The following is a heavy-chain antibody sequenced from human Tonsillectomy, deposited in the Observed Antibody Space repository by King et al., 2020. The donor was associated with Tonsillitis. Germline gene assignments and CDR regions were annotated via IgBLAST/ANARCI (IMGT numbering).Heavy chain of an antibody. CDR3: ARDCPDSSGWADACAI. J-gene: IGHJ3*02. V-gene: IGHV3-7*03. CDR1: GFTFSSYW. CDR2: IKQDGSEK. D-gene: IGHD6-19*01. Sequence: VHLVESGGGLVQPGGSLRLSCAASGFTFSSYWMSWVRQAPGKGLEWVANIKQDGSEKYYVDSVKGRFTISRDNAKNSLYLQMNSLRAEDTAVYYCARDCPDSSGWADACAIWGQGTMVTGSS.